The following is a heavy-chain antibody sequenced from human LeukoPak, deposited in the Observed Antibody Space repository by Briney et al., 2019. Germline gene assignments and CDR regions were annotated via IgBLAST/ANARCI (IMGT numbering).Heavy chain of an antibody. CDR1: AFIFSDYE. D-gene: IGHD1-7*01. J-gene: IGHJ4*02. Sequence: GGSLRLSCAASAFIFSDYEMYWVRQAPGKGLVWVSRILADGTTTMYADSVKGRFTISRDNAKNTLYLQMNSLRAEDTAAYYCARGNYGFDYWGQGTLVIVSS. CDR3: ARGNYGFDY. V-gene: IGHV3-74*03. CDR2: ILADGTTT.